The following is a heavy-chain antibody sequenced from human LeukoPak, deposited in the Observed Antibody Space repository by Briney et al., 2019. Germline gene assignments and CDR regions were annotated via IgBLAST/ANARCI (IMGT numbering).Heavy chain of an antibody. CDR3: AGVPLGYCSSTSCYRGYFQH. V-gene: IGHV4-34*01. D-gene: IGHD2-2*02. J-gene: IGHJ1*01. Sequence: PSETLSLTCAVYGGSFSGYYWSWIRQPPGKGLEWIGEINHSGSTNYNPSLKSRVTISVDTSKNQFSLKLSSVTAADTAVYYCAGVPLGYCSSTSCYRGYFQHWGQGTLVTVSS. CDR2: INHSGST. CDR1: GGSFSGYY.